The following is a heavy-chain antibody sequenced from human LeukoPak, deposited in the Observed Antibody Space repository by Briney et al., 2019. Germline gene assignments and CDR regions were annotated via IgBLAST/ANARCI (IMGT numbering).Heavy chain of an antibody. CDR2: IYYSGST. CDR1: GGSISSSNYY. J-gene: IGHJ4*02. CDR3: ASSYGYWYYFDY. D-gene: IGHD4-17*01. V-gene: IGHV4-39*07. Sequence: NPSETLSLTCTVSGGSISSSNYYWGWIRQPPGKGLEWIGSIYYSGSTYYNPSLKSRVTISVDTSKKQFSLKLISVTAADTAVYYCASSYGYWYYFDYWGQGTLVTVSS.